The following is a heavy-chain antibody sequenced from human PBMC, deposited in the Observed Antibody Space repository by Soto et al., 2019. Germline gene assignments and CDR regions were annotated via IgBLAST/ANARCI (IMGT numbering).Heavy chain of an antibody. CDR1: GGSISSGDYY. V-gene: IGHV4-30-4*01. CDR3: ARGDDYSNYYFDY. Sequence: PSETLSLTCTVSGGSISSGDYYWSWIRQPPGKGLEWIGYIYYSGSTYYNPSLKSRVTMSVDTSKNQFSLKLSSVTAADTAVYYCARGDDYSNYYFDYWGQGTLVTVSS. D-gene: IGHD4-4*01. CDR2: IYYSGST. J-gene: IGHJ4*02.